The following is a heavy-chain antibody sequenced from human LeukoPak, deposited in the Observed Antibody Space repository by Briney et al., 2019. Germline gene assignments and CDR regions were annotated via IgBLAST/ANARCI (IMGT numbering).Heavy chain of an antibody. CDR2: FDPEDGET. V-gene: IGHV1-24*01. CDR1: GYTLTELS. D-gene: IGHD3-10*01. J-gene: IGHJ6*02. CDR3: GTAMVRDYYYGMDV. Sequence: ASVTVSCKVSGYTLTELSMHWVRQAPGKGLEWVGGFDPEDGETIYAQKFQGRVTMTEDTSTDTAYMELSSLRSEDAAVYYCGTAMVRDYYYGMDVWGQGTTVTVSS.